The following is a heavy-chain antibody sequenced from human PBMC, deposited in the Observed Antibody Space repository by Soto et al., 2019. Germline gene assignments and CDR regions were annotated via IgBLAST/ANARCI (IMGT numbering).Heavy chain of an antibody. D-gene: IGHD2-2*01. V-gene: IGHV3-53*01. CDR1: GFSVTSNY. CDR2: IYSGGGT. Sequence: LVASGGGLIQPGESLTLSCEASGFSVTSNYMYWVRQAPGKGLEWVSLIYSGGGTHYADFANGRFIISRDNSRNTLHLQMDKLRAEDTAIYYCARDIACSSSSCQGDNFDIWGRGTMVTVSP. J-gene: IGHJ3*02. CDR3: ARDIACSSSSCQGDNFDI.